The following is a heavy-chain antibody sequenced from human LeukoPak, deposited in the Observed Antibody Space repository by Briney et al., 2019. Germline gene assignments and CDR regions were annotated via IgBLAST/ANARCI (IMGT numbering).Heavy chain of an antibody. CDR3: AKGGSCGGATCYLTLFDY. D-gene: IGHD2-15*01. CDR2: ISSNGGST. V-gene: IGHV3-64*01. Sequence: QAGGSLRLSCAASGFTFSNYVMHWVRQAPGKGLEYVSSISSNGGSTYYTNSVKGRFTISRDNSKNTLYLQMGSLRAEDMAVYYCAKGGSCGGATCYLTLFDYWGQGTLVTVSS. CDR1: GFTFSNYV. J-gene: IGHJ4*02.